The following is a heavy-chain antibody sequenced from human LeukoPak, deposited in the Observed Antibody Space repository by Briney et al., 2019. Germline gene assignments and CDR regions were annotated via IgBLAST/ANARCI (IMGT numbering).Heavy chain of an antibody. V-gene: IGHV3-21*01. J-gene: IGHJ3*02. CDR1: GFTFSSYS. CDR3: ARDERLIDAFDI. CDR2: ISSSSSYI. Sequence: GGSLRLSCAASGFTFSSYSMNWVRQAPGKGLEWVSSISSSSSYIYYADSVKGRFTISRDNAKNSLYLQVNSLRAEDTAVYYCARDERLIDAFDIWGQGTMVTVSS.